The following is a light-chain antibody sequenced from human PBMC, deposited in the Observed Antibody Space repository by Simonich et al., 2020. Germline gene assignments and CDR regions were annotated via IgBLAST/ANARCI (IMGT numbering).Light chain of an antibody. CDR2: NVN. Sequence: QSALIQPPSVSGSPGQSVTISCTGTSSDVGSYDYVSWYQQHPGTVPKPMIYNVNTQPSGVPDRFSGSKSGNTASMTISGLQAEDEADYYCSSYTSSSTWVFGGRTKLTVL. J-gene: IGLJ3*02. CDR1: SSDVGSYDY. V-gene: IGLV2-18*02. CDR3: SSYTSSSTWV.